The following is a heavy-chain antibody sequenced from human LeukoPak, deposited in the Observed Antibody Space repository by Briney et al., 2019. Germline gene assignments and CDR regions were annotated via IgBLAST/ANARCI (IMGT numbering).Heavy chain of an antibody. CDR1: GFTVSSNY. CDR3: ARALPATAMAFDY. Sequence: GGSLRLSRAASGFTVSSNYMSWVRQAPGKGLEWVSVIYSGGSTYYADSVKGRFTISRDNSKNTLYLQMNSLRAEDTAVYYCARALPATAMAFDYWGQGTLVTVSS. V-gene: IGHV3-66*01. CDR2: IYSGGST. J-gene: IGHJ4*02. D-gene: IGHD2-2*01.